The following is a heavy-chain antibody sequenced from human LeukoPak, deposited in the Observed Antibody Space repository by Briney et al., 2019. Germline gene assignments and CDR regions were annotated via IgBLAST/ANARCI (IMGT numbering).Heavy chain of an antibody. D-gene: IGHD6-25*01. J-gene: IGHJ6*03. CDR2: INPNSGGT. CDR3: ASPAASLASRHYYYYMDV. CDR1: GYTFTGYY. Sequence: ASVKVSCKASGYTFTGYYMHWVRQAPGQGLEWMGWINPNSGGTNYAQKFQGRVTMTRDTSISTAYMELSRLRSDDTAVYYCASPAASLASRHYYYYMDVWGKGTTVTVSS. V-gene: IGHV1-2*02.